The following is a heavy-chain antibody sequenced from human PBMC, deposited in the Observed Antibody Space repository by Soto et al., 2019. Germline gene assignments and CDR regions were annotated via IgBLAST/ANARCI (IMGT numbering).Heavy chain of an antibody. J-gene: IGHJ2*01. CDR2: IYYGGST. CDR3: ARTHIVVVTATLSDWYFDL. V-gene: IGHV4-31*03. CDR1: GGSISSGGYY. D-gene: IGHD2-21*02. Sequence: QVQLQESGPGLVNPSQTLSLTCTVSGGSISSGGYYWSWIRQHPGKCLEWIGYIYYGGSTYYNPHLTSRVTIPVDTSKNQCSLKLSSVTAADTAVYYCARTHIVVVTATLSDWYFDLWGRGTLVTVSS.